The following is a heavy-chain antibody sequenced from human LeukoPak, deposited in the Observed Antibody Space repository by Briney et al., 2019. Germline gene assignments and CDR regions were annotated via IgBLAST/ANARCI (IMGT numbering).Heavy chain of an antibody. Sequence: SETLSLTCTVSGGSISGYYWSWIRQPPGKGLEWVGYIYYSGSTNYNPSLKSRVTISVDTSKNQFSLKLSSVTAADTAVYYCSRGGASASGYYRGVGYWGQGTLVTVSS. CDR2: IYYSGST. J-gene: IGHJ4*02. CDR3: SRGGASASGYYRGVGY. D-gene: IGHD3-22*01. CDR1: GGSISGYY. V-gene: IGHV4-59*01.